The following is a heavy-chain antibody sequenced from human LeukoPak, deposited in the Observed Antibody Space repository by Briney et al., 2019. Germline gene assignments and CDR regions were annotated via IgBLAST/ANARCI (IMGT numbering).Heavy chain of an antibody. CDR2: IYTSGST. V-gene: IGHV4-4*07. CDR3: AREGYYDFWSGYYGNWFDP. CDR1: GGSISSYY. D-gene: IGHD3-3*01. Sequence: SETLSLTCTVSGGSISSYYWSWIRQPAGKGLEWIGRIYTSGSTNYNPSLKSRVTMSVDTSKNQFSLKLSSVTAADTAVYYCAREGYYDFWSGYYGNWFDPWGQGTPVTVSS. J-gene: IGHJ5*02.